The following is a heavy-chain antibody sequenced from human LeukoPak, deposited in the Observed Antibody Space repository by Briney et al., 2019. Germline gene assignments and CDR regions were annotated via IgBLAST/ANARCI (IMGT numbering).Heavy chain of an antibody. CDR2: VKHPGGT. CDR3: ARGRGYSSGWGHYYYSLDV. J-gene: IGHJ6*02. CDR1: GGSFSDYY. D-gene: IGHD6-19*01. Sequence: PSETLSLTCAVYGGSFSDYYWTWIRQPPGEGLEWIGEVKHPGGTNYNPSLRGRVAISVDTSKNRFSLRLTSVTAADTAVFYCARGRGYSSGWGHYYYSLDVWGQGTAVTVS. V-gene: IGHV4-34*01.